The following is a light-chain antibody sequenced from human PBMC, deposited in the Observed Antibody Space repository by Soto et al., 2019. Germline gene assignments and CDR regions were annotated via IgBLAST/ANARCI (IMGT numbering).Light chain of an antibody. CDR2: KAS. Sequence: DIQMTQSPSTLSASVGDRVTITCRASQSISSWLAWYQQKPGKAPNLLIYKASSLERGVPSRFSGSGSGTEFSLSIRSLQPDDFATYYCQQYNSYSWTFRQGTKVEIK. CDR1: QSISSW. V-gene: IGKV1-5*03. J-gene: IGKJ1*01. CDR3: QQYNSYSWT.